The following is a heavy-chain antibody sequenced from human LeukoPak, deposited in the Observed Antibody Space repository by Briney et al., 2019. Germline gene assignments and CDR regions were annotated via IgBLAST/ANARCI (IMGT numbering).Heavy chain of an antibody. Sequence: SETLSLTCAVYGGSFSGYYWSWIRQPPGKGLEWIGEINHSGSTNYNPSLKSRVTISVDTSKNQFSLKLNSVTTADTAVYYCARGEDSSGYYWFGPWGQGTLVTVSS. CDR3: ARGEDSSGYYWFGP. CDR2: INHSGST. V-gene: IGHV4-34*01. D-gene: IGHD3-22*01. J-gene: IGHJ5*01. CDR1: GGSFSGYY.